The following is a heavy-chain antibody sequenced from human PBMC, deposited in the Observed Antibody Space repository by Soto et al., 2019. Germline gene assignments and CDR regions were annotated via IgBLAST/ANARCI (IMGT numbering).Heavy chain of an antibody. Sequence: ASVKVSCKASGYTFTSYAMHWVRQAPGQRLEWMGWINAGNGNTKYSQKFQGRVTITRDTSASTAYMELSSLRSEDTAVYYCARDYYGSGRSQYWGQGTLVTVSS. J-gene: IGHJ4*02. V-gene: IGHV1-3*01. CDR3: ARDYYGSGRSQY. CDR1: GYTFTSYA. D-gene: IGHD3-10*01. CDR2: INAGNGNT.